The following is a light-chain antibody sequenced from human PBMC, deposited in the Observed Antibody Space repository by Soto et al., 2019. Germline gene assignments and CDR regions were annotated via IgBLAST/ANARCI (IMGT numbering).Light chain of an antibody. CDR2: GNN. J-gene: IGLJ1*01. Sequence: QAVRTQAPSVSGAPGQRFTISCTGSIANIGAAYNVDRYQQLPGTAPKLLIYGNNNRPSGVPARFSGSKYGTSASLAIAGLQAEDEGDYYCKSYDSSLSGYVFGTGTKVTVL. CDR1: IANIGAAYN. CDR3: KSYDSSLSGYV. V-gene: IGLV1-40*01.